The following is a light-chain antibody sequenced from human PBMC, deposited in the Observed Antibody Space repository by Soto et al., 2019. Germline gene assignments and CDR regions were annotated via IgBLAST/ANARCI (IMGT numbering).Light chain of an antibody. CDR3: YSYAGSGTYV. CDR2: EGT. V-gene: IGLV2-23*01. Sequence: QSALTQPASVSGSPGQSITISCTGTNSDVGTYNLVSWYQQHPGKAPKLMTYEGTKWPSGVSNRFSGSNSGNTASLTISGLQAEDEADYYCYSYAGSGTYVFGTGTKLTVL. J-gene: IGLJ1*01. CDR1: NSDVGTYNL.